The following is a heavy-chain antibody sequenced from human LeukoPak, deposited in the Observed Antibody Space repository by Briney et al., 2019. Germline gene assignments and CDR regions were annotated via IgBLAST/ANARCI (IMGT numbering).Heavy chain of an antibody. Sequence: PGGFLRLSWAASGFKFNRKAINWVRQASGKGLQLAPTIGGSGDKTFYADSVKGRFTISRDNSKNMLHLQMSSLTGEDTALYYCVRRGDASSGWGDHDYWGQGALVTVSS. CDR3: VRRGDASSGWGDHDY. J-gene: IGHJ4*02. CDR2: IGGSGDKT. V-gene: IGHV3-23*01. D-gene: IGHD6-19*01. CDR1: GFKFNRKA.